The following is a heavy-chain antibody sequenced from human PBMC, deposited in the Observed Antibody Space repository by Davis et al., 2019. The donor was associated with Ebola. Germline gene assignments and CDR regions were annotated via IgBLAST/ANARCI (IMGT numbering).Heavy chain of an antibody. CDR1: GGPFSGYY. Sequence: SETLSLTCAVYGGPFSGYYWSWIRQPPGKGLEWIGEINHSGSTNYNPSLKSRVTISVDTSKNQFSLKLSSVTAADTAVYYCARGSRVVTHYYYYYGMDVWGQGTTVTVSS. D-gene: IGHD3-22*01. CDR2: INHSGST. V-gene: IGHV4-34*01. J-gene: IGHJ6*02. CDR3: ARGSRVVTHYYYYYGMDV.